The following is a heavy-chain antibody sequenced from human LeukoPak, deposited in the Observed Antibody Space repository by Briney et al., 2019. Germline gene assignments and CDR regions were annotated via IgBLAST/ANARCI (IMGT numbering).Heavy chain of an antibody. Sequence: GASLRLSCGTSGFTFNKDGVSWGRQASGKGLELGSTVNENGALTHYADSLKGRFTISRDNSKTTVLLKMNSLRADDTALYYCTKGDGGWYPIDYWGQGTLVIVSS. CDR3: TKGDGGWYPIDY. CDR2: VNENGALT. J-gene: IGHJ4*02. CDR1: GFTFNKDG. V-gene: IGHV3-23*01. D-gene: IGHD6-19*01.